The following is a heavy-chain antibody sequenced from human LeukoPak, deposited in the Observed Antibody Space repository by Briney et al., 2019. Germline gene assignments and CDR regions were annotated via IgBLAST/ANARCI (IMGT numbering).Heavy chain of an antibody. D-gene: IGHD5-12*01. CDR3: TTPAVATGG. CDR1: GFTFSGSA. J-gene: IGHJ4*02. Sequence: GGSLRLSCAASGFTFSGSAMHWVRQASGKGLEWVGRIRSKANSYATAYAASVKGRFTISRDDSKNTAYLQMNSLKTEDTAVYYCTTPAVATGGWGQGTLVTVSS. V-gene: IGHV3-73*01. CDR2: IRSKANSYAT.